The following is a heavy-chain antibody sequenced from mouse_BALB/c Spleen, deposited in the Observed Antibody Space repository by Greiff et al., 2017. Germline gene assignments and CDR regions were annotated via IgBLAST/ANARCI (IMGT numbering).Heavy chain of an antibody. CDR1: GYTFTSYT. J-gene: IGHJ4*01. D-gene: IGHD2-2*01. CDR2: INPSSGYT. Sequence: VQLQQSAAELARPGASVKMSCKASGYTFTSYTMHWVKQRPGQGLEWIGYINPSSGYTEYNQKFKDKTTLTADKSSSTAYMQLSSLTSEDSAVYYCAREDGGLRRHAMDYWGQGTSVTVSS. V-gene: IGHV1-4*02. CDR3: AREDGGLRRHAMDY.